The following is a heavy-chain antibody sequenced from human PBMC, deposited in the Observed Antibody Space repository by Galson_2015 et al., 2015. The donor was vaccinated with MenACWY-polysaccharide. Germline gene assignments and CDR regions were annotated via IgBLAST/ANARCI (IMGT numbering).Heavy chain of an antibody. CDR2: ISSSSGTI. V-gene: IGHV3-48*01. Sequence: SLRLSCAASGFTFSSSWMHWVRHAPGKGLVWDSYISSSSGTIYYADSVKGRFTISRDDAKNSLYLQMNSLRAEDPAVYYCASTSPNSFWGQGTRVIVSS. D-gene: IGHD2-21*01. CDR3: ASTSPNSF. CDR1: GFTFSSSW. J-gene: IGHJ4*02.